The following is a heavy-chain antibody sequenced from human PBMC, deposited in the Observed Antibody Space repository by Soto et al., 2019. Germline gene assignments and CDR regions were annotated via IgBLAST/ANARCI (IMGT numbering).Heavy chain of an antibody. CDR1: GGSISSYY. V-gene: IGHV4-59*01. CDR3: ASLPVDTAMALDY. J-gene: IGHJ4*02. CDR2: IYYSGST. Sequence: QVQLQESGPGLVKPSETLSLTCTVSGGSISSYYWSWIRQPPGKGLEWIGYIYYSGSTNYNPSLTSRVTRSVDTSKNQFSLKLSSVTAADPAVYYCASLPVDTAMALDYWGQGTLVTVSS. D-gene: IGHD5-18*01.